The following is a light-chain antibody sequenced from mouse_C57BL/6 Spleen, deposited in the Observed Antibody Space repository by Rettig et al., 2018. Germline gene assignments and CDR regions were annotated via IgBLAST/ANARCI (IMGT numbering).Light chain of an antibody. Sequence: DIQMTQSPASLSVSVGETVTITCRASENIYSNLTWYQQKQEKSPQLLVYAATNLADGVPSRFSGSGSGTQYSLKINSLQSEDFGSYYCQHFWGTPWTFGGGTKVEIK. CDR3: QHFWGTPWT. J-gene: IGKJ1*01. CDR1: ENIYSN. V-gene: IGKV12-46*01. CDR2: AAT.